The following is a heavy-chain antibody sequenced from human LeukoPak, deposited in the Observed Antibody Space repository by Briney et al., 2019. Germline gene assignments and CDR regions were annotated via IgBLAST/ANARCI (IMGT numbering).Heavy chain of an antibody. Sequence: PSETLSLTCTVSGGSLSNYYWSWIRQPAGKGLEWIGRIYSSGSTDYNPSLKSRVTMSVDTSKNQFSLNLRSVTAADTAVYYCARGPPPDFDCWGQGTLVTVSS. CDR1: GGSLSNYY. V-gene: IGHV4-4*07. CDR2: IYSSGST. CDR3: ARGPPPDFDC. J-gene: IGHJ4*02.